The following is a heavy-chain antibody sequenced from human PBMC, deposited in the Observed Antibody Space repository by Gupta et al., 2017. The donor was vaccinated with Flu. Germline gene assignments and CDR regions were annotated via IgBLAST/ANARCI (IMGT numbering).Heavy chain of an antibody. CDR2: MFYSGSN. J-gene: IGHJ4*02. CDR3: ARHGYTSSWTTPFDY. CDR1: GGPISSSPYY. Sequence: QLQVQESGPGLVKPSETLSLTCTVSGGPISSSPYYWGWIRRPPGKGLEWIGSMFYSGSNSYNPSLKSRVTISIDTSNNQVFLRLSSVTAEDTAVYYCARHGYTSSWTTPFDYWGQGTLVTVSS. D-gene: IGHD6-13*01. V-gene: IGHV4-39*01.